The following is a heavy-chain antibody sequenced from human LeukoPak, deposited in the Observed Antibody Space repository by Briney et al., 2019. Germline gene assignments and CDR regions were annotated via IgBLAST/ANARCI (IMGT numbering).Heavy chain of an antibody. J-gene: IGHJ4*02. CDR2: ISSSGSTI. D-gene: IGHD3-3*01. CDR1: GFTFSSYA. V-gene: IGHV3-48*03. Sequence: GGSLRLSCAASGFTFSSYAMSWVRQAPGKGLEWVSYISSSGSTIYYADSVKGRFTISRDNAKNSLYLQMNSLRAEDTAVYYCARFWSGYSTLDYWGQGTLVTVSS. CDR3: ARFWSGYSTLDY.